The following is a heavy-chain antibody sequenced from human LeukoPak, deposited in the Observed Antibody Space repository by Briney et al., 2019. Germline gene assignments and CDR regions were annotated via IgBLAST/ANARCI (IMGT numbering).Heavy chain of an antibody. CDR1: GFTLSSYS. CDR2: IKKDGSEK. Sequence: PGGSLRLSCAASGFTLSSYSMNWVRQAPGKGLEWVASIKKDGSEKHYVDSVKARFTISRDNAKNSLYLEMNSLRAEDTAVYYCARDRGLRYFDSFDYWGQGALVTVSS. J-gene: IGHJ4*02. V-gene: IGHV3-7*03. CDR3: ARDRGLRYFDSFDY. D-gene: IGHD3-9*01.